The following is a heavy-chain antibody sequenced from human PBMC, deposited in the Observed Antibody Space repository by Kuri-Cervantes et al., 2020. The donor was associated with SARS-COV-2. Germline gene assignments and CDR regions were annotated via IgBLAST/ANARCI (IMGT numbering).Heavy chain of an antibody. CDR1: GFTFSNAW. CDR2: IKSKTDGGTT. V-gene: IGHV3-15*01. J-gene: IGHJ6*03. D-gene: IGHD6-6*01. CDR3: TTDSIAGPIMDV. Sequence: GSLRLSCAASGFTFSNAWMSWVRQAPGKGLEWVGRIKSKTDGGTTDYAAPVKGRFTISRDDSKNTLYLQMNSLKTEDTAVYYCTTDSIAGPIMDVWGKGTTVTVSS.